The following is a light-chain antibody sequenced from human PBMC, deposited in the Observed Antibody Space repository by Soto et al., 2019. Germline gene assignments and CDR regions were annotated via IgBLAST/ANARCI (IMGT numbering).Light chain of an antibody. V-gene: IGLV1-40*01. J-gene: IGLJ2*01. CDR3: QSYDSSLSGHVV. CDR2: GDT. Sequence: QAVVTQPPSVSGAPGQRVTISCTGSSSDIGGGYDVHWYQHLPGSVPKLLIYGDTNRPSGVPDRFSGSKSGTSASLAITGLQADDEADYYCQSYDSSLSGHVVFGGGTKVTVL. CDR1: SSDIGGGYD.